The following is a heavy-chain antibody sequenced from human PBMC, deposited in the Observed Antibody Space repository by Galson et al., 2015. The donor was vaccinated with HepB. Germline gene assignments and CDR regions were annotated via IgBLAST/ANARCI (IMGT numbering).Heavy chain of an antibody. CDR1: GFTFGDCA. J-gene: IGHJ4*02. Sequence: SLRLSCAASGFTFGDCAMTWVRQAPGKGLEWIGFIRSKAYGEITEYAASVKGRFTISRDDSKSIAYLQMTSLKTEDTAVYYCTRGGRGYSNGHPDYWGQGTLVTVSS. CDR3: TRGGRGYSNGHPDY. CDR2: IRSKAYGEIT. V-gene: IGHV3-49*04. D-gene: IGHD5-18*01.